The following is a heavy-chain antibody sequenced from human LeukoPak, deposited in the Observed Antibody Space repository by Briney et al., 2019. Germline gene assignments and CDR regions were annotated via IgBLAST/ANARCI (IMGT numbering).Heavy chain of an antibody. Sequence: SETLSLTCTVSGGSLSSYYWSWIRQPPGKGLEWIGYIYYSGSTNYNPSLTSRVTISVDTSKNHFSLKLSSVTAADTAVYYCARGEVYSSSWYSYYYYYMDVWGKGTTVTISS. CDR2: IYYSGST. CDR3: ARGEVYSSSWYSYYYYYMDV. CDR1: GGSLSSYY. J-gene: IGHJ6*03. D-gene: IGHD6-13*01. V-gene: IGHV4-59*01.